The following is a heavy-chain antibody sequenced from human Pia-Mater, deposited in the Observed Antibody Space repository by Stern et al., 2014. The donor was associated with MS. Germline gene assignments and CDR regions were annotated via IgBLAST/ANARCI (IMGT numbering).Heavy chain of an antibody. CDR3: ARGVTAVTNYVPNWCFDL. J-gene: IGHJ2*01. CDR2: VYYSGIT. Sequence: VQLQESGPGLVKPSETLSLTCTVSGASITNRDYWGWIRQPPGKGLEWIGSVYYSGITYYRPSLKSRAAISIDTSRNQFFLRLNSVTTTDTAVYFCARGVTAVTNYVPNWCFDLWGRGTLVTVSS. CDR1: GASITNRDY. D-gene: IGHD4-11*01. V-gene: IGHV4-39*02.